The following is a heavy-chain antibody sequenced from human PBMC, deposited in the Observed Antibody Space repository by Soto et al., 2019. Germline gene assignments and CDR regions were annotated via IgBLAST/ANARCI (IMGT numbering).Heavy chain of an antibody. V-gene: IGHV4-31*03. CDR1: GGSISSGGYY. CDR2: IYDSDST. D-gene: IGHD6-19*01. CDR3: ARHHMAATDMYFDS. Sequence: QVQLQESGPGLVKPSQTLSLTCTVSGGSISSGGYYWSWIRQHPGKGLEWIGYIYDSDSTYYNPSLQIRITMSVDMSRTQFSRTLSSVTAADTAVYYSARHHMAATDMYFDSWGQGTLVTVSS. J-gene: IGHJ4*02.